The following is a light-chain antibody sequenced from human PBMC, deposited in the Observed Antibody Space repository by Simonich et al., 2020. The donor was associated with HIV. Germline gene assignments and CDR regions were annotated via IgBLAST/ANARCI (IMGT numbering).Light chain of an antibody. V-gene: IGKV4-1*01. CDR1: QSVLYSSNNKNY. J-gene: IGKJ1*01. Sequence: IVMTQSPDSLAVSLGERATINCKSSQSVLYSSNNKNYLVWYQQKPGQPPKLLIYWASPRESGVPDRFSGSGSGTDFTLTISSLQAEDVAVYYCQQYYSAPRTFGQGTKVEIK. CDR2: WAS. CDR3: QQYYSAPRT.